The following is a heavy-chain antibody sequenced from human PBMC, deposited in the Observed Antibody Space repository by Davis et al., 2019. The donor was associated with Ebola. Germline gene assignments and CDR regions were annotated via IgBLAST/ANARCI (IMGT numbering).Heavy chain of an antibody. CDR3: ARGLLWFGELFGYGMDV. CDR2: ISSSSSYI. Sequence: GESLKISCAASGFTFSSYSMNWVRQAPGKGLEWVSSISSSSSYIYYADSVKGRFTISRDNAKNSLYLQMNSLRAEDTAVYYCARGLLWFGELFGYGMDVWGHGTTVTVSS. V-gene: IGHV3-21*01. CDR1: GFTFSSYS. D-gene: IGHD3-10*01. J-gene: IGHJ6*02.